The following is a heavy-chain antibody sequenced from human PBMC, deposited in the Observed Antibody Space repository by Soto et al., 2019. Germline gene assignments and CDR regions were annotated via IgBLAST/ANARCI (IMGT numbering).Heavy chain of an antibody. V-gene: IGHV3-30-3*01. CDR3: ARDSHIVVVITYYFDY. J-gene: IGHJ4*02. CDR2: ISYDGSNK. Sequence: GGSLRLSCAASGFTFSSYAMHWVRQAPGKGLEWVAVISYDGSNKYYADSVKGRFTISRDNSKNTLYLQMNSLRAEDTAVYYCARDSHIVVVITYYFDYWGQGTLVTVSS. CDR1: GFTFSSYA. D-gene: IGHD3-22*01.